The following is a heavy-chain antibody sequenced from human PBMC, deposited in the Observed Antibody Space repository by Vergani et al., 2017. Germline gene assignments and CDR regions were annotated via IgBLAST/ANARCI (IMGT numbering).Heavy chain of an antibody. J-gene: IGHJ6*03. V-gene: IGHV3-7*04. Sequence: EVQLVESGGGLVQPGGSLRLSCAASGFTFSSYWMSWVRQAPGKGLEWVANIKQDGSEKYYVDSVKGRFTISRDNAKNSLYLQMNSLRAEDTAVYYCAGVGYYYYMDVWGKGTTVTVSS. CDR1: GFTFSSYW. CDR3: AGVGYYYYMDV. CDR2: IKQDGSEK.